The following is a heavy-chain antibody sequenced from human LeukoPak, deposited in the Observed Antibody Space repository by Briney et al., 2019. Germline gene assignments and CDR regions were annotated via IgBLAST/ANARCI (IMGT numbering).Heavy chain of an antibody. CDR1: GFTFSSYG. D-gene: IGHD3-22*01. V-gene: IGHV3-33*01. Sequence: PGGSLRLSCAASGFTFSSYGMHWVRQAPGKGLEWVAVILSDGSKEFYTDSVKGRFTISRDNSKNTLYLQMNSLRAEDTAVYYCARGYSSITMIVLWGQGTMVTVSS. CDR3: ARGYSSITMIVL. J-gene: IGHJ3*01. CDR2: ILSDGSKE.